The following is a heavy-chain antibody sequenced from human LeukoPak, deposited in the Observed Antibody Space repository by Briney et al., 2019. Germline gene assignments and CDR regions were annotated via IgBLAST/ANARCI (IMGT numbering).Heavy chain of an antibody. CDR3: ARDPYYDSIPLDY. CDR2: IRYDGNDK. J-gene: IGHJ4*02. CDR1: EFTFSNYG. D-gene: IGHD3-22*01. V-gene: IGHV3-30*02. Sequence: GGSLRLSCAASEFTFSNYGMHWVRQAPGKGLEWVAFIRYDGNDKYYADSVKGRFTISRDNAKNSLYLQMNSLRAEDTAVYYCARDPYYDSIPLDYWGQGTLVTVSS.